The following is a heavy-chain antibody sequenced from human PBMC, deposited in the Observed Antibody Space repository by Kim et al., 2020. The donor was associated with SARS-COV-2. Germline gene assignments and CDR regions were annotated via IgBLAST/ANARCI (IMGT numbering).Heavy chain of an antibody. Sequence: STNPTPPPKSRVTISVDTSKNQFSLKLSSVTAADTAVYYCARGGGSFDPWGQGTLVTVSS. CDR2: ST. V-gene: IGHV4-59*09. J-gene: IGHJ5*02. CDR3: ARGGGSFDP. D-gene: IGHD3-16*01.